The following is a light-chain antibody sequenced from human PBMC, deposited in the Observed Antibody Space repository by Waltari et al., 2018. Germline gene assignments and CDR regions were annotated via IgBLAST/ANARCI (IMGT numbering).Light chain of an antibody. J-gene: IGLJ3*02. Sequence: QTVVTQEPSLSVSPGGTVTLTCALSSGSVSSTSYPTWYQQTPAQPPRTLVYKGISRSSGGPDRFSGAILGNTAALTITGAQADDESDYYCSMYMGSGVWVFGGGTKLTVL. V-gene: IGLV8-61*01. CDR1: SGSVSSTSY. CDR2: KGI. CDR3: SMYMGSGVWV.